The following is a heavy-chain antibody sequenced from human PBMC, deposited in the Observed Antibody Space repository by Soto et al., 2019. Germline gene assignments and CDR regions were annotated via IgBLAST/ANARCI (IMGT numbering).Heavy chain of an antibody. D-gene: IGHD3-22*01. CDR2: IYYSGST. V-gene: IGHV4-31*03. CDR3: ARGGYDSSGYYYYFDY. Sequence: LSLTCTVSGGSISSGGYYWSWIRQHPGKGLEWIGYIYYSGSTYYNPSLKSRVTISVDTSKNQFSLKLSSVTAADTAVYYCARGGYDSSGYYYYFDYWGQGTLVTVSS. J-gene: IGHJ4*02. CDR1: GGSISSGGYY.